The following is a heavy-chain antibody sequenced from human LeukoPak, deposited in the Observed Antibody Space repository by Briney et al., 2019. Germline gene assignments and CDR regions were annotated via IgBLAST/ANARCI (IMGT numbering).Heavy chain of an antibody. D-gene: IGHD3-3*01. CDR3: AREGWTTFFGVVHSNWFDP. J-gene: IGHJ5*02. CDR2: IYYSGST. CDR1: GGSVSSGSYY. V-gene: IGHV4-61*01. Sequence: SETLSLTCTVSGGSVSSGSYYWSWIRQPPGKGLEWIGYIYYSGSTNYNPSLKSRVTISVDTSKNQFSLKLSSVTAADTAVYYCAREGWTTFFGVVHSNWFDPWGQGTLVTVSS.